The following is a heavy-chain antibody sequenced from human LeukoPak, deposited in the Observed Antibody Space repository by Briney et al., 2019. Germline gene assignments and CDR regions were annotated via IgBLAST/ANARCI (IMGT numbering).Heavy chain of an antibody. Sequence: SETLSLTCTVSGGSISSYYWSWIRQPAGKGLEWIGRIYTSGSTNYNPSLKSRVTMSVDTSKNQFSLKLSSVTAADTAVYYCARGRDGIFGVVNSYFDYWGQGTLVTVSS. CDR2: IYTSGST. J-gene: IGHJ4*02. CDR3: ARGRDGIFGVVNSYFDY. V-gene: IGHV4-4*07. CDR1: GGSISSYY. D-gene: IGHD3-3*01.